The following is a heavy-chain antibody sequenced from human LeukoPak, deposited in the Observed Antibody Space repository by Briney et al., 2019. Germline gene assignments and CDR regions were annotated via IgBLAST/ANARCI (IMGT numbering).Heavy chain of an antibody. D-gene: IGHD4-17*01. Sequence: GGSLRLSCAASGFTFSSYSMNWVRQAPGKGLEWVSSISSSSSYIYYADSVKGRFTISRDNAKNSLYLQMNSLRAEDTAVYYCARSHNYGDYVLGYWGQGTLVTVSS. J-gene: IGHJ4*02. CDR3: ARSHNYGDYVLGY. CDR1: GFTFSSYS. V-gene: IGHV3-21*01. CDR2: ISSSSSYI.